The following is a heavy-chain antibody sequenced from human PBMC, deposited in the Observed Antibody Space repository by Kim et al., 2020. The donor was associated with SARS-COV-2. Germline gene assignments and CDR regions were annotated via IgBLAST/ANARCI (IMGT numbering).Heavy chain of an antibody. J-gene: IGHJ3*02. D-gene: IGHD3-9*01. V-gene: IGHV3-30*18. CDR3: AKAEYFDWLRGAFDI. CDR1: GFTFSSYG. CDR2: ISYDGSNK. Sequence: GGSLRLSCAASGFTFSSYGMHWVRQAPGKGLEWVAVISYDGSNKYYADSVKGRFTISRDNSKNTLYLQMNSLRAEDTAVYYCAKAEYFDWLRGAFDIWGQGTMVTVSS.